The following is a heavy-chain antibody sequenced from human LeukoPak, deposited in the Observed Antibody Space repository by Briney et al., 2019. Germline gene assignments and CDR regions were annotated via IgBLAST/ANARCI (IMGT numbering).Heavy chain of an antibody. D-gene: IGHD5-18*01. J-gene: IGHJ4*02. CDR3: GKTTVGYSSGQKPAWPVDY. CDR1: GFTFGSHA. Sequence: GGSLRLSCEATGFTFGSHAMYWVRQAPGKGLEWVAGIFGSGGSPHYADPVKGRFTISRDNSRNTVYLQINSLRAEDTAVYYCGKTTVGYSSGQKPAWPVDYWGQGTLVTVSS. CDR2: IFGSGGSP. V-gene: IGHV3-23*01.